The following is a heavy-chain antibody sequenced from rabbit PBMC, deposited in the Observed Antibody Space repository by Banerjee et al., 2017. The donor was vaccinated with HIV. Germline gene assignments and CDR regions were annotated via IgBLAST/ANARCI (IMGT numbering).Heavy chain of an antibody. D-gene: IGHD4-1*01. V-gene: IGHV1S40*01. CDR2: IDVVKSGSSDNT. CDR3: ARDLAGVIGWNFGL. CDR1: GLDFSSSYW. Sequence: QSLEESGGDLVKPGASLTLTCTASGLDFSSSYWICWVRQAPGKGLEWIACIDVVKSGSSDNTAYATWAKGRFTISRTSSTTVALQMTSLTAADTATYFCARDLAGVIGWNFGLWGPGTLVTVS. J-gene: IGHJ4*01.